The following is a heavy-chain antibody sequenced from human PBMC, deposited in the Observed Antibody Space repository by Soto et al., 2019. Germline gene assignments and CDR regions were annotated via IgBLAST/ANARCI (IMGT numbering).Heavy chain of an antibody. CDR3: ARGRIFDY. CDR2: INHSGST. V-gene: IGHV4-34*01. CDR1: GGSCGGLG. Sequence: SQMLCVPCSVDGGSCGGLGWSWIRQPPGKGLEWIGEINHSGSTNYNPSLKSRVTISVDTSKNQFSLKLSSVTAADTAVYYCARGRIFDYWGQGTLVTVSS. J-gene: IGHJ4*02.